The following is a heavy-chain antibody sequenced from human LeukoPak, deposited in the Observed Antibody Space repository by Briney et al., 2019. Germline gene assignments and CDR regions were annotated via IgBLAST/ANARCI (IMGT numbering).Heavy chain of an antibody. V-gene: IGHV3-33*01. J-gene: IGHJ3*02. CDR1: GFTFSDYG. Sequence: GGSLRLSCEASGFTFSDYGMHWVRQAPGKGLEWVAVIWYDGNYKFYVDSVKGRFTISRDNSKNTLFLQMNSLKAEDTAVYYCARDRLLQYCSGGSCYSFAFDIWGQGTKVTVSS. D-gene: IGHD2-15*01. CDR3: ARDRLLQYCSGGSCYSFAFDI. CDR2: IWYDGNYK.